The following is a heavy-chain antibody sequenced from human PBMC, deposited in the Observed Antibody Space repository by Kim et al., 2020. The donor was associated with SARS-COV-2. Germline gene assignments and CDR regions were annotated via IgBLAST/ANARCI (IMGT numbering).Heavy chain of an antibody. CDR1: GFTFSSYG. Sequence: GGSLRLSCAASGFTFSSYGMHWVRQAPGKGLEWVAVISYDGSNKYYADSVKGRFTISRDNSKNTLYLQMNSLRAEDTAVYYCAKDLGVWFGFMDVWGKGTTVTVSS. J-gene: IGHJ6*03. V-gene: IGHV3-30*18. D-gene: IGHD3-10*01. CDR3: AKDLGVWFGFMDV. CDR2: ISYDGSNK.